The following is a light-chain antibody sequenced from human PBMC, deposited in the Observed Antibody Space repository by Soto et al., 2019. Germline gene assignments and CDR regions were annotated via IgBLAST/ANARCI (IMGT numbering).Light chain of an antibody. Sequence: QSALTQPASVSGSPGQSITISCTGTSSDIGTYDYVSWYQHHPGKAPKLMIYEVSNRPSGVSNRFSGSKSGSTASLTISGLQAEDEADYYCSSYTSSSTPCVFGTGTKVTVL. CDR3: SSYTSSSTPCV. CDR2: EVS. CDR1: SSDIGTYDY. J-gene: IGLJ1*01. V-gene: IGLV2-14*01.